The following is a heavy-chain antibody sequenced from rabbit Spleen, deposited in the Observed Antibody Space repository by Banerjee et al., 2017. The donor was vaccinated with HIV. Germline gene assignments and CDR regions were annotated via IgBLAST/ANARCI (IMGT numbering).Heavy chain of an antibody. CDR2: ILAASSGAT. CDR1: GFFFSSTYW. V-gene: IGHV1S45*01. D-gene: IGHD3-1*01. J-gene: IGHJ4*01. CDR3: ARFYNGIGGSQHL. Sequence: QEQLVESGGGLVQPEGSLTLTCTASGFFFSSTYWICWVRQAQGKGLEWIACILAASSGATDYASWAKGRFTSSKIASTTVTLKMTSRTAADTATYFWARFYNGIGGSQHLWGPGTLFTFS.